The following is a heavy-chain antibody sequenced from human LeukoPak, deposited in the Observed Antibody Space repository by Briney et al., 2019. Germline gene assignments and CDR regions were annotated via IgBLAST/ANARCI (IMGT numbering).Heavy chain of an antibody. J-gene: IGHJ6*03. D-gene: IGHD3-10*01. CDR2: INPSGGST. Sequence: AASVKVSCKASGYTFTSYYMHWVRQAPGQGLEWMGIINPSGGSTSYAQKFQGRVTMTRDMSTSTVYMELSSLRSEDTAVYYCARDPITMVRGVIIPTGCYYMDVWGKGTTVTVSS. CDR3: ARDPITMVRGVIIPTGCYYMDV. CDR1: GYTFTSYY. V-gene: IGHV1-46*01.